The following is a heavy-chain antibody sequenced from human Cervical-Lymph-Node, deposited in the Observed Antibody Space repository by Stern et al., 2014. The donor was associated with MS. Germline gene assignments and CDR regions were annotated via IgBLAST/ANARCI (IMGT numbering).Heavy chain of an antibody. V-gene: IGHV5-51*03. J-gene: IGHJ4*02. Sequence: EVQLVESEAEVKKPGESLKISCKGSGYSFVNYWIGWVRQTPGKGLEWVGIIYPGDSDTRYSPSFQGQVTISVDQSSSTAYLQWSSLKAADTAMYYCARSGQYFDWACDYWGQGTLVTVSS. D-gene: IGHD3-9*01. CDR3: ARSGQYFDWACDY. CDR1: GYSFVNYW. CDR2: IYPGDSDT.